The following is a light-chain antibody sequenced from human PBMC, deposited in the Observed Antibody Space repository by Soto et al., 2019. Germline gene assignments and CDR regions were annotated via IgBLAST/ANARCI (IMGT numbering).Light chain of an antibody. J-gene: IGLJ1*01. CDR3: GTWDSSLSAEV. CDR1: SSNIGNNY. Sequence: QSVLTQPPSMSAAPGQKVTISCSGSSSNIGNNYVSWYQQLPGTAPKLLIYDNNKRPSGIPDRFSGSKSGTSATLGITGLQTGDEADYYCGTWDSSLSAEVFGTGTKATVL. CDR2: DNN. V-gene: IGLV1-51*01.